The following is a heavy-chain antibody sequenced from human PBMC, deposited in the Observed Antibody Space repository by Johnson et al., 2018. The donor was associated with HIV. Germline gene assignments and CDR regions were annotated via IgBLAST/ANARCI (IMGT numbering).Heavy chain of an antibody. J-gene: IGHJ3*02. D-gene: IGHD1-1*01. Sequence: GLEWVSGITWNGGSTGYADSVTGRFIISRDNAKISLYLQMNSLRAEDTALYYCARDLYNWNDEVLGAFDIWGQGTMVTVSS. V-gene: IGHV3-20*03. CDR3: ARDLYNWNDEVLGAFDI. CDR2: ITWNGGST.